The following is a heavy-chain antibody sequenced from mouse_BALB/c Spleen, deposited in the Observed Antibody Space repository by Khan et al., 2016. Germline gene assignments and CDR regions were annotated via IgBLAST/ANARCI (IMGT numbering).Heavy chain of an antibody. D-gene: IGHD2-1*01. Sequence: QVQLQQSGPGLVQPSQSLSITCTVSGFLLTSYGIHWVRQSPGKGLEWLGVVWRGGTTDYNAAFMSRLSITRDNSKRQVFFKMNSLTIDDTAIYFCAKEEGNYVMDYWGQGSSVTVSS. CDR1: GFLLTSYG. CDR3: AKEEGNYVMDY. V-gene: IGHV2-5*01. J-gene: IGHJ4*01. CDR2: VWRGGTT.